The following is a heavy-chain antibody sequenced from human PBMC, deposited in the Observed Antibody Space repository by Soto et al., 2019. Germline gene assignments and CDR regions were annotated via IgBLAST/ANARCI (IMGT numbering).Heavy chain of an antibody. Sequence: PSETLSLTCTVSGGSISSYYWSWIRQPPGKGLEWIGYIYYSGSTNYNPSLKSRVTISVDTSKNQFSLKLSSVTAADTAVYYCARDRMRVWFDPWGKGTLVTVSS. CDR3: ARDRMRVWFDP. J-gene: IGHJ5*02. CDR1: GGSISSYY. D-gene: IGHD3-22*01. V-gene: IGHV4-59*01. CDR2: IYYSGST.